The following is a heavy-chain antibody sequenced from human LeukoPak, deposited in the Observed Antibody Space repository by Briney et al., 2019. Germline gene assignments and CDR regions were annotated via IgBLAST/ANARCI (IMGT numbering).Heavy chain of an antibody. Sequence: GGSLRLSCAASGFTFSSYAMSWVRQAPGKGLGWVSAISGSGGSTYYADSVKGRFTISRDNSKNTLYLQMNSLRAEDTAVYYCAKVPLYYDSSGYYPSWYFDYWGQGTLVTVSS. J-gene: IGHJ4*02. CDR3: AKVPLYYDSSGYYPSWYFDY. CDR1: GFTFSSYA. D-gene: IGHD3-22*01. CDR2: ISGSGGST. V-gene: IGHV3-23*01.